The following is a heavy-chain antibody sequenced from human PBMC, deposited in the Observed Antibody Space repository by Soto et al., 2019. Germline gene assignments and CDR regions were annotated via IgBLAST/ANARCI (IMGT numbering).Heavy chain of an antibody. Sequence: QVQLVQSGAEVKKPGSSVKVSCKASGGTFSSYTISWVRQAPGQGLEWMGRIIPILGIANYAQKFQGRVTITADKATSTAYMELSSLRSEDTAVYYCAGDLRGSGPSGMDVWGQGTTVTVSS. J-gene: IGHJ6*02. CDR3: AGDLRGSGPSGMDV. D-gene: IGHD3-10*01. CDR2: IIPILGIA. CDR1: GGTFSSYT. V-gene: IGHV1-69*02.